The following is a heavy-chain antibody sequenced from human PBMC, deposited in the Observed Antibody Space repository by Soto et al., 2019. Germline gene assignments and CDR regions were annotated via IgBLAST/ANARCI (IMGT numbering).Heavy chain of an antibody. CDR2: ISAYNGNT. V-gene: IGHV1-18*01. CDR1: GYTFTSYG. D-gene: IGHD2-15*01. Sequence: ASVKVSCKASGYTFTSYGISWVRQAPGQGLEWMGWISAYNGNTNYAQKLQGRVTMTTDTSTSTAYMVLRSLRSDDTAVYYCARDLRTHCSGGSCYPDPYYYYGMDVWGQGTTVTVSS. CDR3: ARDLRTHCSGGSCYPDPYYYYGMDV. J-gene: IGHJ6*02.